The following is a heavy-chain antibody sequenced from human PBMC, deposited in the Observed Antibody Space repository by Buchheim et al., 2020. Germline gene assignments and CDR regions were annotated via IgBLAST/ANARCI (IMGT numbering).Heavy chain of an antibody. CDR1: GFTFSNYW. J-gene: IGHJ4*02. D-gene: IGHD3-22*01. CDR3: ARGYYYDSSGYYPDY. Sequence: EVQLVESGGGLVQPGGSLRLSCAAFGFTFSNYWMSWVRPAPGKGLEGVANIKQDGSAKYYVDSMKGRFTISSDNAKNSLELQTNSLRAEDTAVYYCARGYYYDSSGYYPDYWGQGTL. CDR2: IKQDGSAK. V-gene: IGHV3-7*01.